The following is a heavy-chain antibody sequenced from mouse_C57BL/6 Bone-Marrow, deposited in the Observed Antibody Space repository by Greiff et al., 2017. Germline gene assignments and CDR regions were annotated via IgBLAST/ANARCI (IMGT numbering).Heavy chain of an antibody. D-gene: IGHD1-1*02. CDR1: GYAFTNYL. V-gene: IGHV1-54*01. Sequence: VQLQQSGAELVRPGTSVKVSCKASGYAFTNYLIEWVKQRPGQGLEWIGVINPGSGGTNYNEKFKGKATLTADKSSSTAYMQLSSLTSEDSAVYFCARAPAGGDYCDYWGQGTTLTVSA. CDR2: INPGSGGT. CDR3: ARAPAGGDYCDY. J-gene: IGHJ2*01.